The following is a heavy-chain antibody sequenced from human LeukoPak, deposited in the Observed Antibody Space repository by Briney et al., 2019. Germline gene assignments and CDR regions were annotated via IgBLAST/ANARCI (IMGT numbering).Heavy chain of an antibody. CDR2: ISYDGSNK. CDR3: ARVSGIFAVVRNPYYYGMDV. V-gene: IGHV3-30-3*01. J-gene: IGHJ6*02. D-gene: IGHD2-2*01. CDR1: GFTFSSYA. Sequence: GGSLRLSCAASGFTFSSYAMHWVRQAPGKGLEWVAVISYDGSNKYYADSVKGRFTISRDNSKNTLYLQMNSLRAEDTAVYYCARVSGIFAVVRNPYYYGMDVWGQGTTVTVSS.